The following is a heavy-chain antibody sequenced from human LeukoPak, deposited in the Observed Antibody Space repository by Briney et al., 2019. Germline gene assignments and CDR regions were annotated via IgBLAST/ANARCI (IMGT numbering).Heavy chain of an antibody. J-gene: IGHJ5*01. CDR2: TSGSGGST. CDR1: GFTFASYA. V-gene: IGHV3-23*01. Sequence: GGSLGLSCAASGFTFASYAMSWVRQAPGKGLEWVSGTSGSGGSTDYADSVKGRFTISRDNSKKTLNLQMNSLRADDTAIYYCAKDSGYTTGWSDCWGQGTLVTVSS. CDR3: AKDSGYTTGWSDC. D-gene: IGHD5-12*01.